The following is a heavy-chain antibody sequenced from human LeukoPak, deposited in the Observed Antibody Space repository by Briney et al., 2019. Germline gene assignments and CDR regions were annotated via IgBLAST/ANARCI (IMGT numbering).Heavy chain of an antibody. CDR3: ARPGYSTGAFDY. CDR2: IYSGGDT. D-gene: IGHD6-25*01. Sequence: PGRSLRLSCTASGFTFSTYAMSWVRQAPGKGLEWVSVIYSGGDTYYADSVKGRFTISRDNSKNTLYLQMNSLRAEDTAVYYCARPGYSTGAFDYWGQGTLVTVSS. J-gene: IGHJ4*02. V-gene: IGHV3-53*01. CDR1: GFTFSTYA.